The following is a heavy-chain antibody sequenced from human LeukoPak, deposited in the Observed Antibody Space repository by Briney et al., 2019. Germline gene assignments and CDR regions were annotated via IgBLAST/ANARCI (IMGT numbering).Heavy chain of an antibody. CDR2: IRYDGSNK. J-gene: IGHJ4*02. V-gene: IGHV3-30*04. D-gene: IGHD3-16*01. Sequence: HSGRSLRLSCAASGFTFGSYAMHWVRQAPGKGLEWVAFIRYDGSNKYYADSVKGRFTISRDNSKNTLYLQMNSLRAEDTAVYYCASGQGVFDYWGQGTLVTVSS. CDR1: GFTFGSYA. CDR3: ASGQGVFDY.